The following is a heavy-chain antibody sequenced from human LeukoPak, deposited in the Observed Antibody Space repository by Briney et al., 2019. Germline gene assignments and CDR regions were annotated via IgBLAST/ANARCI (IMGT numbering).Heavy chain of an antibody. V-gene: IGHV3-23*01. J-gene: IGHJ4*02. CDR3: AKDLNWNYFNGNDDY. Sequence: HPGGSLRLPCAASGFTFSRYDMSWAREATGKGVEWVSAISGSGSSTYYADSVKGRFTISRDNSKNTLYLQMNSLRAEDTAVYYCAKDLNWNYFNGNDDYWGQGTLVTVSS. CDR1: GFTFSRYD. CDR2: ISGSGSST. D-gene: IGHD1-7*01.